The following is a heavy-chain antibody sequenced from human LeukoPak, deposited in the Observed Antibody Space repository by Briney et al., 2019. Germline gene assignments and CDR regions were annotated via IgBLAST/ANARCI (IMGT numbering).Heavy chain of an antibody. CDR3: ARVQQWLVLWYYFDY. V-gene: IGHV3-30*04. CDR2: ISYDGGNK. D-gene: IGHD6-19*01. J-gene: IGHJ4*02. Sequence: GGSLRLSCAASGFTFSSYAMHWVRQAAGKGLEWVAVISYDGGNKYYADSVKGRFTISRDNSKNTLYLQINSLRAEDTAVYYCARVQQWLVLWYYFDYWGQGTLVTVSS. CDR1: GFTFSSYA.